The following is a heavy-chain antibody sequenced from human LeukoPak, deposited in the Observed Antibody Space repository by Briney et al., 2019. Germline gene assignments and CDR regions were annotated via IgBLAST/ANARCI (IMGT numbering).Heavy chain of an antibody. J-gene: IGHJ3*02. V-gene: IGHV1-8*03. Sequence: GASVKVSCKASGYTFTSYDINWVRQATGQGLEWMGWMNPNSGNTGYAQKFQGRVTITRNTSISTAYMELSSLRSEDTAVYYCASWLRGVIGAFDIWGQGTMVTVSS. D-gene: IGHD3-10*01. CDR1: GYTFTSYD. CDR3: ASWLRGVIGAFDI. CDR2: MNPNSGNT.